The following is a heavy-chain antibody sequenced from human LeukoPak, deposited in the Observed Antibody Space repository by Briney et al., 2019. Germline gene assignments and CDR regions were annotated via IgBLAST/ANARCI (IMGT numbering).Heavy chain of an antibody. Sequence: PGRSLRLSCAASGFTFSSYGMHWVRQAPGKGLEWVAVIWYDGSNKYYADSVKGRFTISRDSSKNTLYLQMNSLRAEDTAVYYCARGGMGQGFYYGMDVWGKGTTVTVSS. CDR1: GFTFSSYG. CDR2: IWYDGSNK. CDR3: ARGGMGQGFYYGMDV. V-gene: IGHV3-33*01. D-gene: IGHD1-26*01. J-gene: IGHJ6*04.